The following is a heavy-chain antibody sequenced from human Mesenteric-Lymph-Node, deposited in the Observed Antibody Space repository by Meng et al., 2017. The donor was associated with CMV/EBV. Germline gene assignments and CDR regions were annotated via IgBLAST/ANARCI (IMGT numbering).Heavy chain of an antibody. CDR2: INPKTRGR. V-gene: IGHV1-2*06. CDR1: GYSFTDYY. CDR3: ARKSLVAAAQFDY. Sequence: CKASGYSFTDYYIHWVRQGPGQGLEWMGRINPKTRGRYYAKKFQGRVTMTRDRSISTAYMELSSLESADTAVYFCARKSLVAAAQFDYWGQGTLVTVSS. J-gene: IGHJ4*02. D-gene: IGHD2-2*01.